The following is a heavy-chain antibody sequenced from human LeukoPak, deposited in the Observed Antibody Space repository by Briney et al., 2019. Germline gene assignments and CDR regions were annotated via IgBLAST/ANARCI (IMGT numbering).Heavy chain of an antibody. CDR3: AKSIVDCSGGSCYSSDY. Sequence: GGSLRLSCAASGFTFSSYAMSWVRQAPGKGLEWVSAISGSGGSTYYADPVKGRFTISRDNSKNTLYLQMNSLRAEDTAVYYCAKSIVDCSGGSCYSSDYWGQGTLVTVSS. V-gene: IGHV3-23*01. CDR2: ISGSGGST. D-gene: IGHD2-15*01. CDR1: GFTFSSYA. J-gene: IGHJ4*02.